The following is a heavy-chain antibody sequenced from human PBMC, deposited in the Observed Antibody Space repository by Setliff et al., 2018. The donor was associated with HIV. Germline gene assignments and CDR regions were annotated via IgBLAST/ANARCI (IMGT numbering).Heavy chain of an antibody. Sequence: ASVKVSCKASGYSFSNYGIHWVRQAPGQKLEWMGWINPGRGNTKYSQKFQGRFSITGDTSASIVYMELSGLRSEDTALFYCARDGWERGNDYWGQGTLVTVSS. CDR2: INPGRGNT. CDR3: ARDGWERGNDY. J-gene: IGHJ4*02. D-gene: IGHD1-26*01. CDR1: GYSFSNYG. V-gene: IGHV1-3*01.